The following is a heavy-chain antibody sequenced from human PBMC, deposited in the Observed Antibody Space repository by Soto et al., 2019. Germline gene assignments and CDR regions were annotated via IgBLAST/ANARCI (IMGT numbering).Heavy chain of an antibody. CDR2: IDWDDDK. D-gene: IGHD6-13*01. CDR1: GFSFGTPGMY. Sequence: SGPTLVNPTQTLTLTCTFSGFSFGTPGMYINWIRQPPGKALEWLARIDWDDDKHYTTSLRTRLTVSKDTSKNQVVLTLTNVDPVDTATYYCTRMSRQQVALDYWGQGTLVTVSS. CDR3: TRMSRQQVALDY. V-gene: IGHV2-70*11. J-gene: IGHJ4*02.